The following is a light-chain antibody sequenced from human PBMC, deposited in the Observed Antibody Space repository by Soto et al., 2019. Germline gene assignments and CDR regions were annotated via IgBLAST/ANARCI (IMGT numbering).Light chain of an antibody. J-gene: IGLJ2*01. CDR2: SNH. CDR1: GSNIGSNT. Sequence: QSVLTQPPSASGTPGQRVTISCSGSGSNIGSNTVNWYQQLPGTAPKLLIYSNHHRPSGVPDRLSGSKSGTSASLAISGLQPEDEADYYCATWEYSLNGVVFGGGTQLTVL. V-gene: IGLV1-44*01. CDR3: ATWEYSLNGVV.